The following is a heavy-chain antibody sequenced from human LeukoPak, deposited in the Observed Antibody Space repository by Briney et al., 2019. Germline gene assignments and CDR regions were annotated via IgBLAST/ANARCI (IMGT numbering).Heavy chain of an antibody. CDR2: IYNGVNT. Sequence: TASETLSLTCTVSGASVSSASYWTWIRQPPGKGVEWIAHIYNGVNTNYNPSLKSRVTISVDTSKNRFSLRLNSVTAADTAVYYCARSRAFNSGAFDPWGQGSLVTVSS. CDR1: GASVSSASY. J-gene: IGHJ5*02. V-gene: IGHV4-61*01. CDR3: ARSRAFNSGAFDP. D-gene: IGHD1-26*01.